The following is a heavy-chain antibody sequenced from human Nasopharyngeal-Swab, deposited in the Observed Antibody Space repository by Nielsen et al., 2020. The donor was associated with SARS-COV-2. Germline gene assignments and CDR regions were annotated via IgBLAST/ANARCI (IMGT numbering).Heavy chain of an antibody. D-gene: IGHD3-16*01. Sequence: GESLKISCAASGFTFSSYWMHWVRQAPGKGLVWVSRINSDGSSTSYADSVKGRFTISRDNAKNTLYLQMNSLRAEDTAVYYCARGADEGLAYFDYWGQGTLVTVSS. CDR1: GFTFSSYW. CDR3: ARGADEGLAYFDY. CDR2: INSDGSST. J-gene: IGHJ4*02. V-gene: IGHV3-74*01.